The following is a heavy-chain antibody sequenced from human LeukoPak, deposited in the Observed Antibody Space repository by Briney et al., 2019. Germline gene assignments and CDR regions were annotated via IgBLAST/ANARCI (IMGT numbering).Heavy chain of an antibody. J-gene: IGHJ6*02. CDR2: TYPGDNDT. Sequence: GESLKISCKASGYRFANCWIAWVRQMPGKGLDWKGITYPGDNDTRYSPSFQGQVTISADKSVNTAYLQWSSLKASDTAIYYCARLGGYCSADNCYSGFDYYYGMDVWGQGTTVTVSS. V-gene: IGHV5-51*01. CDR1: GYRFANCW. CDR3: ARLGGYCSADNCYSGFDYYYGMDV. D-gene: IGHD2-15*01.